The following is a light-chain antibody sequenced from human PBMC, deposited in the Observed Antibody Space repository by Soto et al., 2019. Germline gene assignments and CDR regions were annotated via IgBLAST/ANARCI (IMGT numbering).Light chain of an antibody. J-gene: IGKJ4*01. Sequence: DIPMTQSPSTLSASVGDRVTITCRASQSISSWLAWYQQKPGKAPKLLIYWASTRESGVPDRFSGSGSGTDFTLTISSLQAEDVAVYYCQQYYSTPLTFGGGTKVEIK. CDR2: WAS. V-gene: IGKV1-5*03. CDR1: QSISSW. CDR3: QQYYSTPLT.